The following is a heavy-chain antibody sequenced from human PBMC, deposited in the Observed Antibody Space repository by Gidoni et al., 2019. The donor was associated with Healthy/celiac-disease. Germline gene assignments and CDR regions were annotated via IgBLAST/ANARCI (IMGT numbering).Heavy chain of an antibody. V-gene: IGHV1-18*01. J-gene: IGHJ6*02. Sequence: QVQLVQSGAEVTQPGASVKVSCQASGYTFTSFGISWVRQAPGQGLEWMGWISAYNGNTNYAQKLQGRVTMTTDTSTSTAYMELRSLRSDDTAVYYCAAPSRQLVPPYYYGMDVWGQGTTVTVSS. D-gene: IGHD6-13*01. CDR1: GYTFTSFG. CDR3: AAPSRQLVPPYYYGMDV. CDR2: ISAYNGNT.